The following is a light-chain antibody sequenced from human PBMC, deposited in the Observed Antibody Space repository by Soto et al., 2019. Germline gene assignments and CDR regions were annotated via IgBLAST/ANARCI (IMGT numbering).Light chain of an antibody. Sequence: QSALTQPPAVSGSPGQSVTISCTGTSSDVGSYNRVSWYQQPPGTAPKLMIYEVSNRPSGVPDRFSGSKSGNTASLTISGLKAEDEADYYCSSYTSSSTLVFGGGTKLPV. CDR3: SSYTSSSTLV. J-gene: IGLJ2*01. CDR1: SSDVGSYNR. CDR2: EVS. V-gene: IGLV2-18*02.